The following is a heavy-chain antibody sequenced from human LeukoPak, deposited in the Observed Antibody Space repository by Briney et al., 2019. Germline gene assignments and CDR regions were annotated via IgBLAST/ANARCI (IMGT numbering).Heavy chain of an antibody. CDR3: VSQRTGSAMVHY. CDR2: IYTSGST. CDR1: GGSISSYY. J-gene: IGHJ4*02. V-gene: IGHV4-4*09. D-gene: IGHD5-18*01. Sequence: SETLSITCTVSGGSISSYYWSWIRQPPGKGLEWIGYIYTSGSTNYNPSLKSRVTISVDTSKNQFSLKLSSVTAADTAVYYCVSQRTGSAMVHYWGQGTLVTVSS.